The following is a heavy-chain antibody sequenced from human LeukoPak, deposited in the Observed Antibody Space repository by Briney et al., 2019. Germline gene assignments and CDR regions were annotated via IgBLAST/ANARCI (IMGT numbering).Heavy chain of an antibody. J-gene: IGHJ4*02. Sequence: GGSLRLSCAASGFTFSSFWMAWVRQAPGIGLEWVANIKQDGREKYYVDSVKGRFTISRDDAKNSLYLQMNSLRAEDTAVYYCARGGLTFDYWGQGTLVTVSS. CDR2: IKQDGREK. CDR1: GFTFSSFW. V-gene: IGHV3-7*04. CDR3: ARGGLTFDY. D-gene: IGHD3-10*01.